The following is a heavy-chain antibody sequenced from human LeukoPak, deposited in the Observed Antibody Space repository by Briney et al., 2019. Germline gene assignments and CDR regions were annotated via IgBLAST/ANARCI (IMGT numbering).Heavy chain of an antibody. CDR3: AREGGYCSSTSCHQFDY. CDR2: ISSNGGST. V-gene: IGHV3-64*01. D-gene: IGHD2-2*01. Sequence: GGSLRLSCAASGFTFSSYAMHWVRQAPGKGLEYVSAISSNGGSTYYANSVKGRFTISRDNSKNTLYLQMGSLRAEDMAVYYCAREGGYCSSTSCHQFDYWGRGTLVTVSS. CDR1: GFTFSSYA. J-gene: IGHJ4*02.